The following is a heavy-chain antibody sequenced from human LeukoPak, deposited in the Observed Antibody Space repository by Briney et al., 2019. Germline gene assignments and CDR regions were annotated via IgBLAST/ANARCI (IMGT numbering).Heavy chain of an antibody. D-gene: IGHD3-22*01. CDR1: GGTVSSGSHY. J-gene: IGHJ5*02. CDR3: ARTYYYDSSGYYGWFDP. CDR2: IYYSGST. V-gene: IGHV4-61*01. Sequence: SSETLSLTCTVSGGTVSSGSHYWSLIRQPPGKGLEWIGYIYYSGSTNYNPSLKSRVTTSVDTSKNQFSRKLSSVTAADTAVYYCARTYYYDSSGYYGWFDPWGQGTLVTVSS.